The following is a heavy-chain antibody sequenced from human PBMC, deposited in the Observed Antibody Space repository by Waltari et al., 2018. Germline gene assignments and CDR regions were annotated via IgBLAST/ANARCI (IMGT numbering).Heavy chain of an antibody. D-gene: IGHD3-22*01. CDR3: AKDWDYYDSSGYYYRAYFQH. CDR2: ISGSGGST. V-gene: IGHV3-23*01. J-gene: IGHJ1*01. Sequence: EVQLLESGGGLVQPGGSLRLSCAASGFTFSSYAMSWVRQAPGKGLEWVSAISGSGGSTYYADSVKGRFTISRDNAKNTLYMQMNSLRAEDTAVYYCAKDWDYYDSSGYYYRAYFQHWGQGTLVTVSS. CDR1: GFTFSSYA.